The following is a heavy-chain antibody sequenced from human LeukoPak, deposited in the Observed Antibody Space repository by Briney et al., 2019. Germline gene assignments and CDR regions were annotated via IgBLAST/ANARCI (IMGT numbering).Heavy chain of an antibody. CDR2: MSWTSGSI. J-gene: IGHJ6*02. V-gene: IGHV3-9*01. CDR3: ARSSGSYDGYYGVEV. D-gene: IGHD6-19*01. Sequence: GGSLRLSCGVSEFTFDDYVIHWVRQGPGKGMEWVAAMSWTSGSIAYADSVKGRFNIFRDNAQSSLYLQMNSLRAEDRPFYYCARSSGSYDGYYGVEVWGQGTTVIVSS. CDR1: EFTFDDYV.